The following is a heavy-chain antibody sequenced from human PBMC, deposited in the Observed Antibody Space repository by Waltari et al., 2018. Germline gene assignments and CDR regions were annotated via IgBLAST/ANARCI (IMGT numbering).Heavy chain of an antibody. CDR1: CGSLGTYY. Sequence: HVQLQESGPGLVRPSGTLSRTCTVSCGSLGTYYWSWIRQPPWKGLEWIGYIYYSGSTNYTPSITSRVTISVDTSKNQFSLKLSSVTAADTAVYYCASSPMIVGRFDPWGQGTLVTVSS. J-gene: IGHJ5*02. CDR2: IYYSGST. D-gene: IGHD3-22*01. CDR3: ASSPMIVGRFDP. V-gene: IGHV4-59*01.